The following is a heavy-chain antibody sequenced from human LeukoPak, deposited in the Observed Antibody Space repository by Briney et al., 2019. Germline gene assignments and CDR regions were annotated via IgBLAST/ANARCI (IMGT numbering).Heavy chain of an antibody. Sequence: ASVKVSCKASGYTFTGYYMHWVRQAPGQGLEWMGRINPNSGGTNYAQKFQGRVTMTRDTSISTAYVELSRLRSDDTAVYYCASLVLGSGYYRDAFDIWGQGTMVTVSS. CDR2: INPNSGGT. CDR3: ASLVLGSGYYRDAFDI. D-gene: IGHD3-22*01. V-gene: IGHV1-2*06. J-gene: IGHJ3*02. CDR1: GYTFTGYY.